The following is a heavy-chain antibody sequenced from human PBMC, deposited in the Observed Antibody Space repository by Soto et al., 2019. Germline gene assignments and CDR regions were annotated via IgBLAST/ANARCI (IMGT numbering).Heavy chain of an antibody. D-gene: IGHD5-12*01. CDR3: ARHHEYSGSGGYFDY. CDR2: IYPGDSDT. J-gene: IGHJ4*02. Sequence: GESLKISCKGSGYSFTSYWIGWVRQMPGKGLEWMGIIYPGDSDTRYSPSFQGQVTISADKSISTAYLQWSSLKASDTAMYYCARHHEYSGSGGYFDYWGQGTLVTVSS. V-gene: IGHV5-51*01. CDR1: GYSFTSYW.